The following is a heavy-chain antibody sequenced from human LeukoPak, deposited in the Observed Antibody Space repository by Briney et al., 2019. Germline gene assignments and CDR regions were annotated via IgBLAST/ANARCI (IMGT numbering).Heavy chain of an antibody. CDR1: GYTFTSYD. J-gene: IGHJ4*02. V-gene: IGHV1-8*01. CDR2: MNTNSGNT. Sequence: GASVKVSCKASGYTFTSYDINWVRQATGPGLEWMGWMNTNSGNTGYAQKFQGRVTMTSSTSINTAYMELNSLTSEDTAVYYCARSSVGARRRIDYWGQGSLVTVSS. D-gene: IGHD1-26*01. CDR3: ARSSVGARRRIDY.